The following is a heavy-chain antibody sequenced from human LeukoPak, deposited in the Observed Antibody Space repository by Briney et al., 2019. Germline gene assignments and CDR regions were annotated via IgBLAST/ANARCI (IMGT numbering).Heavy chain of an antibody. D-gene: IGHD2-15*01. Sequence: GGSLRLSCAASGFTFSSYAMSWVRQAPGKGLEWVSAISGSGGSTYYADSVKGRFTISRDNSKNTLYLQMNRLRAEDTAVYYCAKAPARDVVVVAATPFDYWGQGTLVTVSS. J-gene: IGHJ4*02. CDR3: AKAPARDVVVVAATPFDY. CDR2: ISGSGGST. CDR1: GFTFSSYA. V-gene: IGHV3-23*01.